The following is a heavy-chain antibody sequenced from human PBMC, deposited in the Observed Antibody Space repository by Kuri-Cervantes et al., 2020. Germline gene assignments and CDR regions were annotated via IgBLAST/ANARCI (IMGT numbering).Heavy chain of an antibody. J-gene: IGHJ4*02. D-gene: IGHD3-22*01. Sequence: GESLKISCVASGFTVSSYYMSWVRQAPGKGLEWVSVIYSGGSTNHADSVKGRFTISRDNSRNTLYLQMNSLRAEDTAVYYCARGLFGDYYDSDEKNYWGQGTLVTVSS. V-gene: IGHV3-53*01. CDR3: ARGLFGDYYDSDEKNY. CDR2: IYSGGST. CDR1: GFTVSSYY.